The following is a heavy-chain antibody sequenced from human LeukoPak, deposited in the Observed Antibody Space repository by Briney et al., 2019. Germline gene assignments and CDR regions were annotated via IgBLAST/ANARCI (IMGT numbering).Heavy chain of an antibody. CDR2: IYTSGST. Sequence: PSETLSLTCTVSDDSISDYYRGWIRQPPGKGLEWIGRIYTSGSTNYNPSLKSRVTISVDTSKNQFSLKLSSVTAADTAVYYCARTVAARYAFDIWGQGTMVTVSS. D-gene: IGHD6-6*01. J-gene: IGHJ3*02. CDR1: DDSISDYY. V-gene: IGHV4-4*08. CDR3: ARTVAARYAFDI.